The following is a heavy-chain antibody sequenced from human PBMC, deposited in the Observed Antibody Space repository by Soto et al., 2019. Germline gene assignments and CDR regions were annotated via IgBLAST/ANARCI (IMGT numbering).Heavy chain of an antibody. J-gene: IGHJ4*02. Sequence: ASVKVSCKASGYTFTSYGISWVRQAPGQGLERMGWISAYNGNTNYAQKLQGRVTITTDTSTSTAYMELRSLRSDDTAVYYCARVGLRYFDWPSDYWGQGTLVTVSS. CDR3: ARVGLRYFDWPSDY. CDR1: GYTFTSYG. CDR2: ISAYNGNT. V-gene: IGHV1-18*01. D-gene: IGHD3-9*01.